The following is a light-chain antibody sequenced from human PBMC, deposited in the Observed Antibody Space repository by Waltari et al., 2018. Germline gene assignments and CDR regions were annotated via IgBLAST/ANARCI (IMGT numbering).Light chain of an antibody. Sequence: QSALTQPASVSRSPGQSITIPSPRTRRDGCGYHSVSWYQQHPGKAPTLIIYDVSKRPSGVANRFSGSKSGNTASLTISGLQAEDEADYYCSSYTSSSTYVFGTGTKVTVL. CDR1: RRDGCGYHS. V-gene: IGLV2-14*01. CDR2: DVS. CDR3: SSYTSSSTYV. J-gene: IGLJ1*01.